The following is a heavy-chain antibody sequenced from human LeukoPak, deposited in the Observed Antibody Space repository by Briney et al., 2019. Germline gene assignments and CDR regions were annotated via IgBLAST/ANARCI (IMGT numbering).Heavy chain of an antibody. J-gene: IGHJ6*03. CDR2: IYYSGST. D-gene: IGHD5-18*01. CDR1: GGSISSYY. CDR3: ARLTAYYYMDV. V-gene: IGHV4-59*01. Sequence: SETLSLTSTVSGGSISSYYWSWIRQPPGHGLEWIGYIYYSGSTNYNPSLKSRVTISVNTSKNQFSLKLSSVTAADTAVYYCARLTAYYYMDVWGKGTTVTVSS.